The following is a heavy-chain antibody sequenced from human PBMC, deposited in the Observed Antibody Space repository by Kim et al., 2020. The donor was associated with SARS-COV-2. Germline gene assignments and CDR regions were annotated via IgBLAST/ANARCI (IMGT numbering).Heavy chain of an antibody. D-gene: IGHD3-10*01. J-gene: IGHJ5*02. Sequence: SETLSLTCTVSGGSISTYYWSWIRQPPGKGLEWIGYMHYSGSTNYNPSLESRVIISVDSSKNQFSLDLSSVTAADTAVYYCAGSPATATYGFGWFDPWGQGTLVTVSS. V-gene: IGHV4-59*01. CDR3: AGSPATATYGFGWFDP. CDR1: GGSISTYY. CDR2: MHYSGST.